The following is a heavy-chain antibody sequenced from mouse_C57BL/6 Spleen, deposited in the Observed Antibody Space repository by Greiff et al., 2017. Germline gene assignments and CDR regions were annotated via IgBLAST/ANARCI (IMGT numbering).Heavy chain of an antibody. D-gene: IGHD3-2*02. V-gene: IGHV1-18*01. Sequence: EVQLVESGPELVKPGASVKIPCKASGYTFTDYNMDWVKQSHGKSLEWIGDINPNNGGTIYNQKFKGKATLTVDKSSSTAYMELRSLTSEDTAVYYCARGAAQATSPAWFAYWGQGTLVTVSA. CDR2: INPNNGGT. J-gene: IGHJ3*01. CDR1: GYTFTDYN. CDR3: ARGAAQATSPAWFAY.